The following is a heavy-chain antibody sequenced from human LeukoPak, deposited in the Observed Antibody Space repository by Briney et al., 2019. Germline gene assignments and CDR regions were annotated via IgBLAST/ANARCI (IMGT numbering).Heavy chain of an antibody. CDR1: GYSFTGYY. D-gene: IGHD2-2*01. Sequence: SVKVSCKASGYSFTGYYMHWVRQAPGQGLEGMGGIIPIFGTANYAQKFQGRVTITTDESTSTAYMELSSLRSEDTAVYYCAREGPHGVVVPYFDYWGQGTLVTVSS. V-gene: IGHV1-69*05. CDR3: AREGPHGVVVPYFDY. CDR2: IIPIFGTA. J-gene: IGHJ4*02.